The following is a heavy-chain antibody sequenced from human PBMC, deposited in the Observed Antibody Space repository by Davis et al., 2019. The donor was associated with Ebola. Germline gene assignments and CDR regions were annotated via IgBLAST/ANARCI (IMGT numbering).Heavy chain of an antibody. J-gene: IGHJ4*02. CDR2: FDPEDEET. CDR1: GYTLSDLS. V-gene: IGHV1-24*01. CDR3: ARDGPRGSYYRD. Sequence: AASVKVSCKVSGYTLSDLSIHWVRQAPGKGLEWMGGFDPEDEETIYAQKFQGRVTMTRDTSTSTVYMELSSLRSEDTAVYYCARDGPRGSYYRDWGQGTLVTVSS. D-gene: IGHD3-10*01.